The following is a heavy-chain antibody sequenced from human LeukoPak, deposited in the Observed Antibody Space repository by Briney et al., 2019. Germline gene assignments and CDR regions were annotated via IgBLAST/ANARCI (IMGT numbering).Heavy chain of an antibody. CDR2: IIPIFGTA. CDR3: ARSLGSGSHYYYYYYMDV. J-gene: IGHJ6*03. CDR1: GGTFSSYA. V-gene: IGHV1-69*06. D-gene: IGHD3-10*01. Sequence: ASVKVSCKASGGTFSSYAISWVRQAPGQGLEWMGGIIPIFGTANYAQKFQGRVTITADKSTSTAYMELCSLRSEDTAVYYCARSLGSGSHYYYYYYMDVWGKGTTVTVSS.